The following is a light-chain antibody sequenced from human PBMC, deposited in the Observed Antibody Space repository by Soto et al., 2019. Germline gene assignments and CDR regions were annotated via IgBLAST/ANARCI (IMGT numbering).Light chain of an antibody. Sequence: QSVLTQPASVSGSPGQSITISCTGTSGDIGRYDYVSWYQQHPGKAPKLMIFDVTNRPSGVSNRFSASKSGNTASRTISGLQAEYEAAYYCTSETISSTLVFGGGTKLTVL. J-gene: IGLJ3*02. CDR2: DVT. CDR3: TSETISSTLV. V-gene: IGLV2-14*03. CDR1: SGDIGRYDY.